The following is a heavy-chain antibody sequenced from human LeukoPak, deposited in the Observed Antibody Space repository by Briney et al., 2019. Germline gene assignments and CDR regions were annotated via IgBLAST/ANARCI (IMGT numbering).Heavy chain of an antibody. CDR3: AVTALDNWFDH. J-gene: IGHJ5*02. CDR2: IFPGDSDT. V-gene: IGHV5-51*01. D-gene: IGHD2-21*02. Sequence: GESLKISCKGSGYNFTKFWLGWVRQMPVKGLEWMGIIFPGDSDTRYSPSFEGQVTISADKSLNTAYLQWTSLNVSDTAMYYCAVTALDNWFDHWGQGTLVTVSS. CDR1: GYNFTKFW.